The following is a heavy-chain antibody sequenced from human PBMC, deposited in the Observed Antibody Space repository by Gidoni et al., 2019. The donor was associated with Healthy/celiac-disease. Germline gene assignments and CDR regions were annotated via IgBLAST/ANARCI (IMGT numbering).Heavy chain of an antibody. CDR2: ISISSSYI. V-gene: IGHV3-21*01. Sequence: EVQLVASGGGMVKPGGSLRLYSPASGFTFSSYSMNWIRQAPGKGLEWCSSISISSSYIYYADSVKGRFTISRDNAKNSLYLQMNSLRAEDTAVYYCAAAYSSSWYWFDPWGQGTLVTVSS. CDR1: GFTFSSYS. CDR3: AAAYSSSWYWFDP. D-gene: IGHD6-13*01. J-gene: IGHJ5*02.